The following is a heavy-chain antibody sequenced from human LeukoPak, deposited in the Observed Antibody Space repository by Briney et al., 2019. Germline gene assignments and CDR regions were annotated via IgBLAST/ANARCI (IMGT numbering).Heavy chain of an antibody. CDR3: ARGLGGYDSPYFDY. Sequence: ASVTVSCTASGGTFSSYAISWVRQAPGQGLEWMGGIIPIFGTANYAQKFQGRVTITADESTSTAYMELSSLRSEDTAVYYCARGLGGYDSPYFDYWGQGTLVTVSS. V-gene: IGHV1-69*01. D-gene: IGHD5-12*01. J-gene: IGHJ4*02. CDR2: IIPIFGTA. CDR1: GGTFSSYA.